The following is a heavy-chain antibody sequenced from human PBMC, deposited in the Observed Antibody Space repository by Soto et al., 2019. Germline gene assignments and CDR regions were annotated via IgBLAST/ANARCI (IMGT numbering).Heavy chain of an antibody. D-gene: IGHD3-22*01. Sequence: GSGPTLVNPTQTLTLTCTFSXFSLSTSGMCVSWIRQPPGKALEWLALIDWDDDKYYSTSLKTRLTISKDTSKNQVVLTMTNMDPVDTATYYCARISRYYDSSGXXXXXMPLDYXGXGTLVTVSS. CDR2: IDWDDDK. J-gene: IGHJ4*02. CDR1: XFSLSTSGMC. V-gene: IGHV2-70*01. CDR3: ARISRYYDSSGXXXXXMPLDY.